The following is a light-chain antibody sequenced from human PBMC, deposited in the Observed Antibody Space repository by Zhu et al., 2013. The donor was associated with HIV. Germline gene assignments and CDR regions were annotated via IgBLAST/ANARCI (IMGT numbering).Light chain of an antibody. CDR3: CSYAGSYTWV. CDR1: SSDIGSYNL. J-gene: IGLJ3*02. CDR2: EVS. V-gene: IGLV2-23*02. Sequence: QSALTQPASVSGSPGQSITISCTGTSSDIGSYNLVSWYQQHPGKAPKLMIYEVSERPSGVSDRFSGSKSGNTASLTISGLQAEDEADYYFCSYAGSYTWVFGGGTKLTVL.